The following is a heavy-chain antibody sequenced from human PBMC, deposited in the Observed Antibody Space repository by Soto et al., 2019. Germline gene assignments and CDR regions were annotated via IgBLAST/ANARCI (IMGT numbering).Heavy chain of an antibody. CDR1: GFTFDDYT. CDR3: AKDRGLIFGSGSYYKGTSYYFDY. V-gene: IGHV3-43*01. J-gene: IGHJ4*02. Sequence: GGSLRLSCAASGFTFDDYTMHWVRQAPGKGLEWVSLISWDGGSTYYADSVKGRFTISRDNSKNSLYLQMNSLRTEDTALYYCAKDRGLIFGSGSYYKGTSYYFDYWGQGTLVTVSS. D-gene: IGHD3-10*01. CDR2: ISWDGGST.